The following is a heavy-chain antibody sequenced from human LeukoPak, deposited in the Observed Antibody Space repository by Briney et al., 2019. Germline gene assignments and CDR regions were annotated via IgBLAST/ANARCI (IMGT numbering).Heavy chain of an antibody. CDR2: VHLDGRT. CDR3: AREGGFYRPLDY. V-gene: IGHV4-4*02. D-gene: IGHD3-3*01. Sequence: SGTLSLTCGVSGGSVINTNWWTWVRQPPGKGLEWIGEVHLDGRTNYNPSLESRLTMSVDVSENQVSLKLTSVTAADTAVYYCAREGGFYRPLDYSGQGTLVAVSS. CDR1: GGSVINTNW. J-gene: IGHJ4*02.